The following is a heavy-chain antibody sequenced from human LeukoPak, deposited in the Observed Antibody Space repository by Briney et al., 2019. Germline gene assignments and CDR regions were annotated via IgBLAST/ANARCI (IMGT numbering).Heavy chain of an antibody. CDR3: AKDEDIVVVPAAIDY. J-gene: IGHJ4*02. CDR2: ISGSGGST. CDR1: GFTFSSYA. D-gene: IGHD2-2*01. V-gene: IGHV3-23*01. Sequence: GSLRLSCAASGFTFSSYAMSWVHQAPGKGLEWVSAISGSGGSTYYADSVKGRFTISRDNSKNTLYLQMNSLRAEDTAVYYCAKDEDIVVVPAAIDYWGQGTLVTVSS.